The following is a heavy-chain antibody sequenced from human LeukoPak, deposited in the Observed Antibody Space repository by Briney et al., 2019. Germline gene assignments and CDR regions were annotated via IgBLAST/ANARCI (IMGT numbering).Heavy chain of an antibody. CDR2: ISGSGGST. CDR1: GFTFSSYA. Sequence: GGSLRLSCAASGFTFSSYAMSWVRQAPGKGLEWVSAISGSGGSTYYADSVKGRFTISRDNSKNTLYLQMNSLRAEDTAVYYCAGNSASRGWSGGRFYLGYWGTRALVT. V-gene: IGHV3-23*01. D-gene: IGHD2-15*01. J-gene: IGHJ4*02. CDR3: AGNSASRGWSGGRFYLGY.